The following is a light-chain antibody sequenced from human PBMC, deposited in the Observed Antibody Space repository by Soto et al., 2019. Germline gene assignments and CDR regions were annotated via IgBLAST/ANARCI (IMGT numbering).Light chain of an antibody. J-gene: IGKJ1*01. Sequence: ESVLSQSPGALSLSQGERAPHSCGDSQSVTSSYLAWWQQKPGQAPRLLIYGASSRATGIPDRFSGSGSGTDFTLTISRLEPEDFAVYFCQQYGSSPTTFGQGTKV. CDR1: QSVTSSY. CDR3: QQYGSSPTT. V-gene: IGKV3-20*01. CDR2: GAS.